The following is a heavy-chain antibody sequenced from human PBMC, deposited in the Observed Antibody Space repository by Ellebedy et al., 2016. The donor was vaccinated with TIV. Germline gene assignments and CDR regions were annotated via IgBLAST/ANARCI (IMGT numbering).Heavy chain of an antibody. J-gene: IGHJ4*02. D-gene: IGHD4-17*01. Sequence: GESLKISCEASGFTCSDYGMQWVRQAPGKGLEWVAVIAHDGSREYYADSVKGRFTITRDNSKNTMSLQMDSLRGEDTAVYYCAKEATVRKSSYFDYWGQGNLVTVSS. CDR1: GFTCSDYG. CDR3: AKEATVRKSSYFDY. CDR2: IAHDGSRE. V-gene: IGHV3-30*18.